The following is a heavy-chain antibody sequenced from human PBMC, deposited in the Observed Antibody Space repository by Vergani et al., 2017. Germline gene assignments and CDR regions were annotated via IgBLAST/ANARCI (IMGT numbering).Heavy chain of an antibody. CDR1: GFTFSSYS. D-gene: IGHD2-15*01. CDR2: ISSSSSYI. J-gene: IGHJ3*02. V-gene: IGHV3-21*01. CDR3: TTDNQQSSLGHCSVTNCYGGVFDI. Sequence: EVQLVESGGGLVKPGGSLRLSCAASGFTFSSYSMNWVRQAPGKGLEWVSSISSSSSYIYYADSVKGRFTISRDNAKNSLYLQMNSLRAEDTAVYYCTTDNQQSSLGHCSVTNCYGGVFDIWGQGTVVTVSS.